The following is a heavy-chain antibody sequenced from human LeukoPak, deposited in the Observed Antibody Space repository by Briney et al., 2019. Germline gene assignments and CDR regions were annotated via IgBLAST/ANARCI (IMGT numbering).Heavy chain of an antibody. D-gene: IGHD3-16*01. V-gene: IGHV3-30*18. CDR1: GFTFSTYG. Sequence: GGSLRLSCAASGFTFSTYGMHWVRQAPGKGLEWVAVISYDGSNRYYADSVKGRFTISRDSSKNTLFLQMNSLRAEDTAVYYCAKDDGGATWGYYFDYWGQGTLVTVSS. J-gene: IGHJ4*02. CDR2: ISYDGSNR. CDR3: AKDDGGATWGYYFDY.